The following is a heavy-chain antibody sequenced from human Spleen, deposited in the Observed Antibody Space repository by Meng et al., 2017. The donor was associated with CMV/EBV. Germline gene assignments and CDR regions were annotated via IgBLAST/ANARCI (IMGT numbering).Heavy chain of an antibody. CDR1: GFNFGSHD. V-gene: IGHV3-23*03. CDR2: IYSGGSST. CDR3: AKSGMNYDFWSGYHTLYYFDY. J-gene: IGHJ4*02. D-gene: IGHD3-3*01. Sequence: GGSLRLSCAASGFNFGSHDLCWVRQAPGKGLEWVSVIYSGGSSTYYADSVKGRFTISRDNSKNTLYLQMNSLRAEDTAVYYCAKSGMNYDFWSGYHTLYYFDYWGQGTLVTVSS.